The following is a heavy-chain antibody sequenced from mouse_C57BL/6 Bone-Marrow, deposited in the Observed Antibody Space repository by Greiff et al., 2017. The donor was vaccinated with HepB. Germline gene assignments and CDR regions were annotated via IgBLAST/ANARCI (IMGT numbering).Heavy chain of an antibody. D-gene: IGHD2-3*01. V-gene: IGHV1-76*01. CDR2: IYPGSGNT. J-gene: IGHJ4*01. Sequence: QVQLQQSGAELVRPGASVKLSCKASGYTFTDYYINWVKQRPGQGLEWIARIYPGSGNTYYNEKFKGKATLTAEKSSSTAYMQLSSLTSEDSAVYFCASDGYYNAMDYWGQVTSVTVSS. CDR3: ASDGYYNAMDY. CDR1: GYTFTDYY.